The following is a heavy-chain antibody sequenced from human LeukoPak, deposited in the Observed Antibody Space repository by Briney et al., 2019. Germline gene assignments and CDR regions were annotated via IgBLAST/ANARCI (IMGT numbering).Heavy chain of an antibody. D-gene: IGHD3-10*01. CDR3: ARHFPFFGEPPYYFDY. CDR2: IYYSGST. V-gene: IGHV4-39*01. CDR1: GGSISSSSYY. J-gene: IGHJ4*02. Sequence: PSETLSLTCTASGGSISSSSYYWGWIRQPPGKGLEWIGSIYYSGSTYYNPSLKSRVTISVDTSKNQFSLKLSSVTAADTAVYYCARHFPFFGEPPYYFDYWGQGTLVTVSS.